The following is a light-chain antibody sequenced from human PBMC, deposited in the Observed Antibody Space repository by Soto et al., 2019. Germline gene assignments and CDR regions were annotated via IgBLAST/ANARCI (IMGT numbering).Light chain of an antibody. CDR3: TSYITSSTLV. Sequence: QSALTQPASVSGSPGQSITISCTGSSSDVATYNYVSWYQHHPGKAPKLMIYEVTNRPSGVSDRFSGSKSGNTASLTISGLQAADEADYYCTSYITSSTLVFGGGTKVTVL. CDR2: EVT. CDR1: SSDVATYNY. J-gene: IGLJ3*02. V-gene: IGLV2-14*01.